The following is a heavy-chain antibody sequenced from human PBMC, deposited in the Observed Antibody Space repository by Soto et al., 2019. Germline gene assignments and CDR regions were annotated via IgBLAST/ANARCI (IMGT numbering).Heavy chain of an antibody. CDR2: IYYSGST. J-gene: IGHJ3*02. Sequence: QVQLQESGPGLVKPSETLSLTCTVSGGSISSYYCSWIRQPPEKGLEWIGYIYYSGSTNYNPSLKTRVTIAVDTSKNQFSLKLSSVTAADTAVYYCARRYGGAFDIWGQGTMVTVSS. V-gene: IGHV4-59*01. CDR3: ARRYGGAFDI. CDR1: GGSISSYY. D-gene: IGHD3-9*01.